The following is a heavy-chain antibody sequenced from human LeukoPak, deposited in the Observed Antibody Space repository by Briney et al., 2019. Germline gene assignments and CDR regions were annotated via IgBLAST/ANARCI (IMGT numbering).Heavy chain of an antibody. CDR1: GFHFSTYW. Sequence: GGSLRLSCAASGFHFSTYWMSWVRQAPGKGLEWVANIKQDASEKYYVEPVRGRFTISRDNTKNSLFLHMNSLRAEDTAVYYCARALYGSGSYYPRLFYFDYWGQGALVTASS. CDR3: ARALYGSGSYYPRLFYFDY. V-gene: IGHV3-7*01. J-gene: IGHJ4*02. D-gene: IGHD3-10*01. CDR2: IKQDASEK.